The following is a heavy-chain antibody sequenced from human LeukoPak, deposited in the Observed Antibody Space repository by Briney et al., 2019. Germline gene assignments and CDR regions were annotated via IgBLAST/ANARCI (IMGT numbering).Heavy chain of an antibody. Sequence: SETLSLTCTVSGGSISSSSYYWGWIRQPPGRGMEWIRSIYYSGSTYYNPSLKSRVTISVDTSKNQFSLKLSSVPAADTAVYNCARGPLPPDYGGNSGARNHYLDYGGQGPLVTVSS. CDR1: GGSISSSSYY. V-gene: IGHV4-39*01. D-gene: IGHD4-23*01. CDR2: IYYSGST. J-gene: IGHJ4*02. CDR3: ARGPLPPDYGGNSGARNHYLDY.